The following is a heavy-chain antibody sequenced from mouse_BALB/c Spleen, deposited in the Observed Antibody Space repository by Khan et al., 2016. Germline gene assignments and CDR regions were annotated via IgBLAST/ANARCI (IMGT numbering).Heavy chain of an antibody. CDR2: IWSGGST. CDR1: GFSLTSYG. Sequence: QVQLKQSGPGLVQPSQSLSITCTVSGFSLTSYGVHWVRQPPGKGLEWLGVIWSGGSTDYNAAFISRLSISKDNSKSQVFFKMNSLQADDTAIYYCASKEYGNYGAAYWGQGTLVTVSA. J-gene: IGHJ3*01. CDR3: ASKEYGNYGAAY. D-gene: IGHD2-10*02. V-gene: IGHV2-4*02.